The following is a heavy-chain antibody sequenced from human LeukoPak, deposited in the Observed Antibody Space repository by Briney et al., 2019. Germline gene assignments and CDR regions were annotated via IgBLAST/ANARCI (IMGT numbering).Heavy chain of an antibody. V-gene: IGHV1-8*01. D-gene: IGHD3-10*01. CDR1: GYTFTSYD. CDR3: ARGSRMGYYYGSGSYFNWFDP. Sequence: ASVKVSCKASGYTFTSYDINWVRQATGQGLEWMGWMNPNSGNTGYAQKFQGRVTMTRNTSISTAYMELSSLRSEDTAVYYCARGSRMGYYYGSGSYFNWFDPWGQGTLVTVSS. J-gene: IGHJ5*02. CDR2: MNPNSGNT.